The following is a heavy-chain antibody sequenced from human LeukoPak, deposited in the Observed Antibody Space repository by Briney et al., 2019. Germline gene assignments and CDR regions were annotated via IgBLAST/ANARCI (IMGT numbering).Heavy chain of an antibody. CDR3: ARQGESGSSFDY. Sequence: PSETLSLTCTVSGGSISSSSYYWGWIRQPPGKGLEWIGSIYYSGSTYYNPSLKSRVTISVDTSKNQFSLKLSSVTAADTAVYYCARQGESGSSFDYWGQGTLVTVSS. V-gene: IGHV4-39*01. CDR2: IYYSGST. J-gene: IGHJ4*02. CDR1: GGSISSSSYY. D-gene: IGHD1-26*01.